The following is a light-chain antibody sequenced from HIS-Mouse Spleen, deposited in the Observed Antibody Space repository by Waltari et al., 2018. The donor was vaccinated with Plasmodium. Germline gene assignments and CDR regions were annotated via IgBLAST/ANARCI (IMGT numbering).Light chain of an antibody. CDR1: VLAKKY. V-gene: IGLV3-27*01. Sequence: SYELTQPSSVSVSPGQTARITCSGDVLAKKYARWFQQKPGQAPVLGIYKDSERPSGIPWRFSGSSSGTTVTLTISGAQVEDEADYYCYSAADNNRVFGGGTKLTVL. CDR3: YSAADNNRV. J-gene: IGLJ3*02. CDR2: KDS.